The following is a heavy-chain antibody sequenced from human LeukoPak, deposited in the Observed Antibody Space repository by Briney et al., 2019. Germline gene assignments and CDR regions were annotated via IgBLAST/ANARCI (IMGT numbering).Heavy chain of an antibody. CDR1: GYTFTSYG. D-gene: IGHD2-2*01. Sequence: ASVKVSCKASGYTFTSYGISWVRQAPGQGLEWMGWISAYNGNTNYAQKLQGRVTMTTDTSTSTAYMELKSLRSDDTAAYYCARAGYCSSTSCYPNWFDPWGQGTLVTVSS. CDR2: ISAYNGNT. J-gene: IGHJ5*02. V-gene: IGHV1-18*01. CDR3: ARAGYCSSTSCYPNWFDP.